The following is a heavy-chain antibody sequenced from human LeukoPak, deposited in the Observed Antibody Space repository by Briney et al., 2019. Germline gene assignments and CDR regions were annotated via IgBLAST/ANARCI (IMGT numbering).Heavy chain of an antibody. CDR3: ASPGIAAAGPPY. V-gene: IGHV1-18*01. CDR2: ISAYNGNT. D-gene: IGHD6-13*01. Sequence: GASVKVSCKASGYTFTSYGISWVRQAPGQGLEWMGWISAYNGNTNYAQKLQGRVTITTDESTSTAYMELSSLRSEDTAVYYCASPGIAAAGPPYWGQGTLVTVSS. CDR1: GYTFTSYG. J-gene: IGHJ4*02.